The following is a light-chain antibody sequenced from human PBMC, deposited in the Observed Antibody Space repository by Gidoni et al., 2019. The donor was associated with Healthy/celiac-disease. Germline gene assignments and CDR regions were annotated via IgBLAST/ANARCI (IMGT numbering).Light chain of an antibody. V-gene: IGKV3-20*01. CDR2: GAS. CDR3: QQYGSSPYT. Sequence: EIVLTQFPGTLSLSPGERATLSCRASQSVSSSYLAWYQLKPGQAPRLLIYGASSRATGIPDRFSGSGSGTDFTLTISRLEPEDFAVYYCQQYGSSPYTFGQGTKLEIK. J-gene: IGKJ2*01. CDR1: QSVSSSY.